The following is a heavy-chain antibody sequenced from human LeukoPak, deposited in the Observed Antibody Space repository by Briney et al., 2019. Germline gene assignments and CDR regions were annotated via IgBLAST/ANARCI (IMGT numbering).Heavy chain of an antibody. Sequence: SETLSLTCTVSGGSISSYYWSWIRQPPGKGLEWIGYIYYSGSTNYNPSLKSRVTISVDTSKNQFSLKLSSVTAADTAVYYCAVNRGADYYFDYWGQGTLATVSS. CDR1: GGSISSYY. V-gene: IGHV4-59*01. J-gene: IGHJ4*02. CDR2: IYYSGST. CDR3: AVNRGADYYFDY. D-gene: IGHD3-10*01.